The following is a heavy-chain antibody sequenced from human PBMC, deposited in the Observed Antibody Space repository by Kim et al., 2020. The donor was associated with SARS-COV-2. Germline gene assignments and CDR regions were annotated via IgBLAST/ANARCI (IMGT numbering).Heavy chain of an antibody. CDR2: IRSKAYGGTT. CDR1: GFTFGDYA. CDR3: PRGDFWSGYYFSY. Sequence: GGSLRLSCTASGFTFGDYAMSWVRQAPGKGLEWVGFIRSKAYGGTTVYAASVKGRFTFSRDDSQRIASLQMNSLQTDSTAVYYFPRGDFWSGYYFSY. V-gene: IGHV3-49*04. D-gene: IGHD3-3*01. J-gene: IGHJ4*01.